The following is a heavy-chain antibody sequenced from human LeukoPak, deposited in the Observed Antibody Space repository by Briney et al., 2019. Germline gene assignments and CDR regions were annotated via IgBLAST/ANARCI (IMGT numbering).Heavy chain of an antibody. CDR3: TGSFGELTFFDY. Sequence: GGSLRLSCTASGFTFGDYAMSWVRQAPGKGLEWVGFIRSKAYGGTTEYAASVKGRFTISKDDSKSIAYLQMNSLKTEDTAVYYCTGSFGELTFFDYWGQGTLVTVPS. CDR2: IRSKAYGGTT. D-gene: IGHD3-10*01. J-gene: IGHJ4*02. V-gene: IGHV3-49*04. CDR1: GFTFGDYA.